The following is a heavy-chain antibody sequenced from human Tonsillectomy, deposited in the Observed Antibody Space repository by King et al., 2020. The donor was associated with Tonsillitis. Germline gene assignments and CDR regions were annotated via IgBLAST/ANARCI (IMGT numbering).Heavy chain of an antibody. V-gene: IGHV4-59*02. CDR1: GGSVNSYY. Sequence: VQLQESGPGLVKPSETLSLTCTVSGGSVNSYYWTWIRQPPGKGLEWIGYVYYTGITNYNPSLTSRVTISVDTSKNQFSLKLSSLTAADTAVYYCARADYDTLTGFYYDYWGQGTLVTVSS. D-gene: IGHD3-9*01. CDR3: ARADYDTLTGFYYDY. CDR2: VYYTGIT. J-gene: IGHJ4*02.